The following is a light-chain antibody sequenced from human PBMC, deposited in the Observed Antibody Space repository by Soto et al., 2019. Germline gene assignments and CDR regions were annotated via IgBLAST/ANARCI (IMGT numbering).Light chain of an antibody. J-gene: IGKJ1*01. CDR2: KAS. Sequence: DIQITPSPSSLSASVGDRVTITFRASQNISNWLAWYQQKAGKAPKVLIYKASSLESGVPSRFSGSGSGTEFTLSISSLQPDDFATYYCQQYHSYWTFGQGTKVDIK. CDR1: QNISNW. V-gene: IGKV1-5*03. CDR3: QQYHSYWT.